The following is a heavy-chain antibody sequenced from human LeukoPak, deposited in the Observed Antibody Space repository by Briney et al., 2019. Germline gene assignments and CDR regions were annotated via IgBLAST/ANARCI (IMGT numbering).Heavy chain of an antibody. D-gene: IGHD5-18*01. CDR1: GYTLNTYG. CDR3: VTGFTTMAVDYFDY. CDR2: ISGYNGKT. V-gene: IGHV1-18*01. Sequence: ASVKVSCKASGYTLNTYGVSWVRQAPGQGLEWMGWISGYNGKTDFAQKLQGRLTMTTNASTNTAYMELRSLTSDDTAVYYCVTGFTTMAVDYFDYWGQGTLVTVSP. J-gene: IGHJ4*02.